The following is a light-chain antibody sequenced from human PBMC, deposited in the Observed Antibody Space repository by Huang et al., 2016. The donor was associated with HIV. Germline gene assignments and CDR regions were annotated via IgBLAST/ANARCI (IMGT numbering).Light chain of an antibody. Sequence: EIVLTQSPGTLSLSPGERATLSCRASQSVGNTYLAWYQQKPGQAPSLLIYGASSRATGVPDRFSGSGSGTDFTLTIGRLEPEDFAVYYCQQYGRSPWTFGQGTMVEIK. V-gene: IGKV3-20*01. CDR2: GAS. J-gene: IGKJ1*01. CDR1: QSVGNTY. CDR3: QQYGRSPWT.